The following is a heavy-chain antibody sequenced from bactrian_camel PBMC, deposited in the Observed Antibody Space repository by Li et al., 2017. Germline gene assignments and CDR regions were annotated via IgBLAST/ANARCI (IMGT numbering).Heavy chain of an antibody. D-gene: IGHD3*01. V-gene: IGHV3S63*01. CDR2: KSSDGTT. CDR1: GFTFDGAD. J-gene: IGHJ4*01. CDR3: VAGWWCGPKWTQAATYNF. Sequence: HVQLVESGGGSVQAGETLRLSCTASGFTFDGADMAWYRQAPGNECEEVSNKSSDGTTYYADSVKGRFTITQDNAKNTVYLQMNSLKREDTAMYYCVAGWWCGPKWTQAATYNFWGQGTQVTVS.